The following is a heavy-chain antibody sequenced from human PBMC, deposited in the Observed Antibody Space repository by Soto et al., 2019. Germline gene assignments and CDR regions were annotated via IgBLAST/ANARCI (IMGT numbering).Heavy chain of an antibody. CDR3: ARTKCSGGSCYSWSLDY. D-gene: IGHD2-15*01. CDR2: RYYSGST. V-gene: IGHV4-31*03. CDR1: GGSITTGGYY. J-gene: IGHJ4*02. Sequence: LSLTCTVSGGSITTGGYYWSWIRQLPGKGLEWIGHRYYSGSTYYNPSLKSRVSISLDTSKNQFSLKLSFVTAADTAMYYCARTKCSGGSCYSWSLDYWGQGTPVTVSS.